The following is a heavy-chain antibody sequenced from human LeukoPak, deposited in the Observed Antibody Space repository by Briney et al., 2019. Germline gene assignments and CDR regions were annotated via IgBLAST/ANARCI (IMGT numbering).Heavy chain of an antibody. J-gene: IGHJ4*02. D-gene: IGHD2-21*01. CDR3: TRDGRAPDVVPFDH. V-gene: IGHV3-48*02. Sequence: GGSLRLSCAASGFTFSDYSMNWVRQAPGKGPEWVSYINGLSSAIYYADSVKGRFTISRENAKNSLSLQMHSLRDEDTAVYYCTRDGRAPDVVPFDHWGQGTLVAVSS. CDR1: GFTFSDYS. CDR2: INGLSSAI.